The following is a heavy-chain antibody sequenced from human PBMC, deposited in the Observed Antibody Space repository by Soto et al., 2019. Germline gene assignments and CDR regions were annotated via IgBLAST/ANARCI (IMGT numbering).Heavy chain of an antibody. CDR2: IYYSGST. CDR1: GGSISSGGYY. CDR3: ARVPYCSSTSCYTPWFDP. D-gene: IGHD2-2*02. J-gene: IGHJ5*02. Sequence: PSETLSLTCTVSGGSISSGGYYWSWIRQHPGKGLEWIGYIYYSGSTYYNPSLKSRVTISVDTSKNQFSLKLSSVTATDTAVYYCARVPYCSSTSCYTPWFDPRGQGTLVTVSS. V-gene: IGHV4-31*03.